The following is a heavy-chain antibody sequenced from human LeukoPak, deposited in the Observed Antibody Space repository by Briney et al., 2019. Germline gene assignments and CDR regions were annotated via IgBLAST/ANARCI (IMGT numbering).Heavy chain of an antibody. J-gene: IGHJ4*02. D-gene: IGHD3-22*01. V-gene: IGHV3-21*01. CDR3: ASSGYDSSGYYYG. CDR1: GFTFSAYS. CDR2: ISSSSSYI. Sequence: PGGSLRLSCAASGFTFSAYSMNWVRQAPGKGLEWVASISSSSSYIYYADSVKGRFTISRDNAKNSLYLQMNGLRAEDTAVYYCASSGYDSSGYYYGWGQGAQVTASS.